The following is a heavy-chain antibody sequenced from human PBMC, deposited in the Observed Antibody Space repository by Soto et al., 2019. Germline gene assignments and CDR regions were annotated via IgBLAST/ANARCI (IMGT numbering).Heavy chain of an antibody. CDR3: AKGIFGWLVPGTGHFDY. CDR2: ISGSGGST. Sequence: GGSLRLSCAASGFTFSSYAMSWVRQAPGKGLEWVSTISGSGGSTNYADSMKGRFTISRDNSKKTLYLQMNSLRAEDTAVYYCAKGIFGWLVPGTGHFDYWGQGILVTVSS. V-gene: IGHV3-23*01. CDR1: GFTFSSYA. D-gene: IGHD6-19*01. J-gene: IGHJ4*02.